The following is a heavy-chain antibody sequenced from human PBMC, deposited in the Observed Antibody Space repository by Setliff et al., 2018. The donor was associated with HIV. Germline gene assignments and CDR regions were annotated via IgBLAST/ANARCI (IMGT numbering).Heavy chain of an antibody. V-gene: IGHV1-2*02. J-gene: IGHJ4*02. CDR1: GYTFSAYY. D-gene: IGHD3-10*01. Sequence: GASVKVSCKASGYTFSAYYIHWVRQAPGQGLEWMGWISPNGGDTKFAQKFQGRVTLTRDTSINTAHMELQRLRSDDTAVYFCATGTTSRGSGRDFDYWGQGSLVTVSS. CDR3: ATGTTSRGSGRDFDY. CDR2: ISPNGGDT.